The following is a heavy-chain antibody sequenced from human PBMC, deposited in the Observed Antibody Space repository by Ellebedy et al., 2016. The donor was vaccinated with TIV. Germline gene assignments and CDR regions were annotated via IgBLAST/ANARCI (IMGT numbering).Heavy chain of an antibody. J-gene: IGHJ4*02. V-gene: IGHV3-23*01. D-gene: IGHD5-24*01. CDR3: ASRRDGYNPFDY. CDR2: ISGSDGRT. Sequence: GESLKISXAASGFTFSSYAMSWVRQAPGKGLEWVSAISGSDGRTYYADSVKGRFTISRDNSKNTLYLQMNSLRAEDTAVYYCASRRDGYNPFDYWGQGTLVTVSS. CDR1: GFTFSSYA.